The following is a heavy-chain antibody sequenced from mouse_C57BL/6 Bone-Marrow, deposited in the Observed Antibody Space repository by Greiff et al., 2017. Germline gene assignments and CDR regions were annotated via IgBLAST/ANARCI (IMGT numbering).Heavy chain of an antibody. CDR3: ARDPGYDGYYPY. V-gene: IGHV5-4*01. CDR1: GFTFSSYA. D-gene: IGHD2-3*01. J-gene: IGHJ3*01. CDR2: ISDGGSYT. Sequence: VHLVESGGGLVKPGGSLKLSCAASGFTFSSYAMSWVRQTPEKRLEWVATISDGGSYTYYPDNVKGRFTISRDNAKNNLYLQMSHLKSEDTAMYYCARDPGYDGYYPYWGQGTLVTVSA.